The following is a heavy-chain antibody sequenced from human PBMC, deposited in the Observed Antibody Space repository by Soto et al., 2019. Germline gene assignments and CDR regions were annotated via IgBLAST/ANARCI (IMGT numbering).Heavy chain of an antibody. V-gene: IGHV1-2*02. CDR1: GNTHTIYF. J-gene: IGHJ4*02. CDR3: ARGGSYYAH. Sequence: QVQLVQSGAEMKQPGASVRVSCKASGNTHTIYFIHWLRQAPGQGLEWMGWINSVSGGTNFAHKFQGRVIMTRDTSTTTAFMELSGLTSDDTAVYYCARGGSYYAHWGQGTLVTVSS. D-gene: IGHD1-26*01. CDR2: INSVSGGT.